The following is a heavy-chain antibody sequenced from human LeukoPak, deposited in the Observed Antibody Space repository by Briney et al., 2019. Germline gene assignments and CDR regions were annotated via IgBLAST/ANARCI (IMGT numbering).Heavy chain of an antibody. Sequence: GGSLRLSCSAYGFTFSSYAMSWVRQAPGKGLEWVSAISGSGGSTYYADSVKGRFTISRDNSKNTLYLQMNSLSAEDTAVYYCAKEHYDFWSGSFYYYYGMDVWGQGTTVTVSS. CDR2: ISGSGGST. V-gene: IGHV3-23*01. CDR3: AKEHYDFWSGSFYYYYGMDV. J-gene: IGHJ6*02. D-gene: IGHD3-3*01. CDR1: GFTFSSYA.